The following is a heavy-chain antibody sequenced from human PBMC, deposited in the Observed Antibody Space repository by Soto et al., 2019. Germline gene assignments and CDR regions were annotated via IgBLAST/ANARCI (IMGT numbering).Heavy chain of an antibody. V-gene: IGHV3-30*18. J-gene: IGHJ4*02. CDR3: AKAGIALSGPLNLAY. D-gene: IGHD6-13*01. Sequence: GGSLRLSCAASGFTFSIYDMHWVRQAPGKGLEWVAVLSYDGNRKNYANSVQGRFTISRDNSKNILFLQMSSLRTEDTAVYSCAKAGIALSGPLNLAYWGQGALVTVSS. CDR1: GFTFSIYD. CDR2: LSYDGNRK.